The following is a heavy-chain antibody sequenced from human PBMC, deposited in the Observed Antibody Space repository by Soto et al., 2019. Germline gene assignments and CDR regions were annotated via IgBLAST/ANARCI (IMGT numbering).Heavy chain of an antibody. Sequence: QVHLVQSGAEVKKPGSSVKVSCKASGGTFSTYAINWVRQAPGQGLEWMGGIIPISGTPSYAQKFQGRVTITADESTSTAYMERSSLRSEDTAVYYCATGRGYSYARRFLSGFDVWGQGTTVTVSS. D-gene: IGHD5-18*01. CDR2: IIPISGTP. CDR1: GGTFSTYA. CDR3: ATGRGYSYARRFLSGFDV. V-gene: IGHV1-69*01. J-gene: IGHJ6*02.